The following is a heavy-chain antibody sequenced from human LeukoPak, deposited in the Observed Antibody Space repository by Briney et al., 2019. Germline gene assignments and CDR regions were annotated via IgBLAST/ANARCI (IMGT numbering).Heavy chain of an antibody. CDR1: GFTFSNFW. CDR3: AMHDYGGQLLDY. V-gene: IGHV3-74*01. CDR2: INSDESTT. J-gene: IGHJ4*02. D-gene: IGHD4-23*01. Sequence: GGSLRLSCAASGFTFSNFWMHWVRQAPGKGLVWVSHINSDESTTNYADSVRGRFTISRDNAKNSLYLQMNSLRAEDTAVYYCAMHDYGGQLLDYWGQGTLVTVSS.